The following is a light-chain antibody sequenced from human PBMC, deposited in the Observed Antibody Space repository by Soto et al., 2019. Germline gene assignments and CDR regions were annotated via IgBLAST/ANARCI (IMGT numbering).Light chain of an antibody. J-gene: IGKJ2*01. CDR1: QSVSSNY. CDR2: GVS. CDR3: QQYASSPNT. Sequence: EIVLTQSPGTLSLSPGERAALSCRASQSVSSNYLAWWQQNPGQAPRLLIYGVSSRATGIPDKFSGSGSGTDITLIISRLEPEDFAVYYCQQYASSPNTFGQGTRLDIK. V-gene: IGKV3-20*01.